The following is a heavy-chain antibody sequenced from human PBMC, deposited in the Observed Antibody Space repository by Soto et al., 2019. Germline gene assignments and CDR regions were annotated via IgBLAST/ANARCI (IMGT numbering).Heavy chain of an antibody. V-gene: IGHV3-15*07. Sequence: VQLVESGGGLVKPGGSLRLSCAASGFTFPNAWINWVRQAPGKGLEWVGRIKSKTAGGTTDYAAPVKGRFAVSRDDSRNMVYLQMNNLKTEYTGIYYCTTDSYSSIIVVRFDYWGQGTVVTVSS. J-gene: IGHJ4*02. D-gene: IGHD3-22*01. CDR2: IKSKTAGGTT. CDR1: GFTFPNAW. CDR3: TTDSYSSIIVVRFDY.